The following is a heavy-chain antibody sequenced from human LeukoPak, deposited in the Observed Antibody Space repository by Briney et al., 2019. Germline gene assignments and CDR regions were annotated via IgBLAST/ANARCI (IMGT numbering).Heavy chain of an antibody. D-gene: IGHD6-19*01. V-gene: IGHV3-53*01. CDR3: AKAGKQWLVRDNYYYYGMDV. CDR1: GFTVSSNY. Sequence: GESLRLSCAASGFTVSSNYMSWVRQAPGKGLEWVSVIYTGGSTYYADSVKGRFTISRDNSKNTLYLQMNSRRAEDTAVYYCAKAGKQWLVRDNYYYYGMDVWGQGTTVTVSS. CDR2: IYTGGST. J-gene: IGHJ6*02.